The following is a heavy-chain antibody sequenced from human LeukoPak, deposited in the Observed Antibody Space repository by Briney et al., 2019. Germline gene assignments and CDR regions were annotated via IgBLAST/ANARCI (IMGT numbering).Heavy chain of an antibody. V-gene: IGHV3-23*01. Sequence: GGSLRLSCAASGFTFSSYAMSWVRQAPGKGLEWVSAISGSGGSTYYADSVKGRFTISRDNSKNTLYLQMNLLRVEDTAVYYCAKDLRGYGGNSVGSFDYWGQGTLVTVSS. D-gene: IGHD4-23*01. CDR3: AKDLRGYGGNSVGSFDY. J-gene: IGHJ4*02. CDR2: ISGSGGST. CDR1: GFTFSSYA.